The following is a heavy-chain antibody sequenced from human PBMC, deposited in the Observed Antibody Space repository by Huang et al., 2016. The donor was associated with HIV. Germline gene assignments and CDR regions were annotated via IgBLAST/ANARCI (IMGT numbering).Heavy chain of an antibody. V-gene: IGHV3-7*01. CDR3: ATKTAGMDI. D-gene: IGHD1-7*01. Sequence: VESGGRSVQPGGSIKLSCVGSTFTFGAYWMSWVRQPPGKGLEWVANIKQDESEKYYGDSVKGRFNISRENARKVLFLEMDDLRVEDTAIYFCATKTAGMDIWGQGTTVTVSS. CDR2: IKQDESEK. CDR1: TFTFGAYW. J-gene: IGHJ6*02.